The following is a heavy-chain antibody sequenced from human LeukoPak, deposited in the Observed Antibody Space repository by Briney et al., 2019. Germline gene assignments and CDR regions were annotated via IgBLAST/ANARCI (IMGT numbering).Heavy chain of an antibody. V-gene: IGHV1-69*13. J-gene: IGHJ6*02. CDR1: GGTFSSYA. D-gene: IGHD6-13*01. CDR2: IIPIFGTA. CDR3: AGLPGIAAAGTPIYYYGMDV. Sequence: SVKVSCKASGGTFSSYAISWVRQAPGQGLEWMGGIIPIFGTANYAQKFQGRVTITADESTSTACMELSSLRSEDTAVYYCAGLPGIAAAGTPIYYYGMDVWGQGTRSPSP.